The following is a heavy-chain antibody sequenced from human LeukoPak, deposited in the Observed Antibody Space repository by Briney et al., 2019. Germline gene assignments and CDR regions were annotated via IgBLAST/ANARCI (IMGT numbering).Heavy chain of an antibody. CDR3: ARDWRGIAAVGTGGDY. Sequence: PGRSLRLSCAASGFTFSNHALHWVRQAPGKGLEWVAVISYHGSHTYYADSVKGRFTISRDNSKNTVSLQMDSLTAEDTAVYYCARDWRGIAAVGTGGDYWGQGTLVTVSS. D-gene: IGHD6-13*01. CDR2: ISYHGSHT. J-gene: IGHJ4*02. V-gene: IGHV3-30*01. CDR1: GFTFSNHA.